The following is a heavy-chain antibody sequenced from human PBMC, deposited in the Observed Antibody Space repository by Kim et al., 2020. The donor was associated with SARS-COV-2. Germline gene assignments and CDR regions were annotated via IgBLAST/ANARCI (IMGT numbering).Heavy chain of an antibody. D-gene: IGHD2-15*01. V-gene: IGHV6-1*01. CDR1: GDSVSSNSAT. Sequence: SHTLSLTCAISGDSVSSNSATWNWIRQSPSRGLEWLGRTYYRSKWYNNYAVSVKSRITINPNTSKNQFSLQLNSVTPEDTAVYYCVRGYDGNLDYWGQGTLVTVSS. CDR3: VRGYDGNLDY. CDR2: TYYRSKWYN. J-gene: IGHJ4*02.